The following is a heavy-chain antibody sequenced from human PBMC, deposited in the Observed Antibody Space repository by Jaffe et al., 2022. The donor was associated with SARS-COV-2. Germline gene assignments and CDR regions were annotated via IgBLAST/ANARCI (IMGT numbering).Heavy chain of an antibody. CDR2: ITISGTTT. Sequence: EVQLLESGGGLVQPGGSLRLSCVASGFAFSNYALSWVRQAPGKGLDWVSAITISGTTTYYADSVKGRFTISRDNSQNTLYLQMNSLRAEDTAIYYCAKPGPYFDSWGQGTLVTVSS. CDR3: AKPGPYFDS. CDR1: GFAFSNYA. V-gene: IGHV3-23*01. J-gene: IGHJ4*02.